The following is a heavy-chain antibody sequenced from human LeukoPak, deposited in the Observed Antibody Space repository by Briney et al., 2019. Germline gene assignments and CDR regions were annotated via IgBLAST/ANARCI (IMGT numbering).Heavy chain of an antibody. CDR1: GFTVSSNY. D-gene: IGHD3-10*02. J-gene: IGHJ6*04. CDR2: IYSGGST. Sequence: GSLRLSCAASGFTVSSNYMSWVRQAPGKGLEWVSVIYSGGSTYYADSVKGRFTISRDNAKNSLYLQMNSLRAENTAVYYCAELGITMIGGVWGKGTTVTISS. CDR3: AELGITMIGGV. V-gene: IGHV3-53*01.